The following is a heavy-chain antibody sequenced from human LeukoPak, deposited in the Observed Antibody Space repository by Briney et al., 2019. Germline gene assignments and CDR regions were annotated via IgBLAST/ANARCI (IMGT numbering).Heavy chain of an antibody. CDR1: GGTISSSSYY. J-gene: IGHJ4*02. CDR3: ARDWGELLNY. V-gene: IGHV4-39*07. CDR2: IYYSGST. D-gene: IGHD1-26*01. Sequence: PSETLSLTCTVSGGTISSSSYYWGWIRQPPGKGLEWIGSIYYSGSTYYNPSLKSRVTISVDTSKNQFSLKLSPVTAADTAVYYCARDWGELLNYWGQGTLVTVSS.